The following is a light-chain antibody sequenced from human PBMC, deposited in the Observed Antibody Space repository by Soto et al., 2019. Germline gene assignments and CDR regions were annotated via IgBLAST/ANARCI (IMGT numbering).Light chain of an antibody. V-gene: IGLV1-51*02. CDR1: SSNIGSYS. J-gene: IGLJ2*01. CDR2: ENY. Sequence: QSVLTQPPSVSAAPGQKVTISCSGSSSNIGSYSVSWYQQLPGTAPKLLIYENYERPSGIPDRFSGSKSGTSATLGITGLQQGDEADYYCGAWDGSLTGGVFGGGTKLTVL. CDR3: GAWDGSLTGGV.